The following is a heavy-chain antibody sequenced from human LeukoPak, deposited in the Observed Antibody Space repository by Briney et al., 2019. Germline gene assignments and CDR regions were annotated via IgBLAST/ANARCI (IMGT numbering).Heavy chain of an antibody. V-gene: IGHV1-2*02. CDR2: INPNRGGT. CDR3: ARDRGYSSSWHYFDY. CDR1: GYTFTGYY. Sequence: ASVKVSCKASGYTFTGYYMHWVRHAPGQGLEWMGWINPNRGGTNDAQKFQGRVTMTRDTSISTAYMELSRLRSDDTAVYYCARDRGYSSSWHYFDYWGQGTLVTVSS. J-gene: IGHJ4*02. D-gene: IGHD6-13*01.